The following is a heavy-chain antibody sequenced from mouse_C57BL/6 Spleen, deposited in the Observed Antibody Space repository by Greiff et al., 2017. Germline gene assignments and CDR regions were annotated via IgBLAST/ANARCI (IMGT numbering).Heavy chain of an antibody. CDR2: ISYDGSN. J-gene: IGHJ3*01. Sequence: EVKLQESGPGLVKPSQSLSLTCSVTGYSITSGYYWNWIRQFPGNKLEWMGYISYDGSNNYNPSLKNRISITRDTSKNQFFLKLNSVTTEDTATXYCGRVYNYDGAWFAVWGTGTLVTVSA. CDR1: GYSITSGYY. CDR3: GRVYNYDGAWFAV. V-gene: IGHV3-6*01. D-gene: IGHD2-12*01.